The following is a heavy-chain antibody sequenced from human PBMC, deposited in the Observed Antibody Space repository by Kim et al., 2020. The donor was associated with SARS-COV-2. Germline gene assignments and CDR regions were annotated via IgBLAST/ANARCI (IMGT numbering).Heavy chain of an antibody. CDR1: GYTLTELS. V-gene: IGHV1-24*01. CDR2: FDPEDGET. D-gene: IGHD6-13*01. CDR3: ATAPPIAAAGTNWCDP. J-gene: IGHJ5*02. Sequence: ASVKVSCKVSGYTLTELSMHWVRQAPGKGLEWMGGFDPEDGETIYAQKFQGRVTMTEDTSTDTAYMELSSLRSEDTAMYYCATAPPIAAAGTNWCDPPGQGTLVTLSS.